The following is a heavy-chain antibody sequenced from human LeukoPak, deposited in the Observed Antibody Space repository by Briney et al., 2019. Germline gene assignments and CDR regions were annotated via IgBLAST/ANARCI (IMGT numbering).Heavy chain of an antibody. CDR1: GGSLSSYY. Sequence: PSETLSLTCTVSGGSLSSYYWSWIRQPPGKGLEWIGYIYYSGSTSYSPSLKSRVTIPVDTSKNQFSLKLTSVTAADTALYYCARDLRGSSCYDYWGQGTLVTVSS. D-gene: IGHD2-2*01. CDR3: ARDLRGSSCYDY. V-gene: IGHV4-59*01. CDR2: IYYSGST. J-gene: IGHJ4*02.